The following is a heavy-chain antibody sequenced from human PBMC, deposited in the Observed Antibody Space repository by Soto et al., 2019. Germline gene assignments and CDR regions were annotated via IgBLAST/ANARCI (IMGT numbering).Heavy chain of an antibody. CDR3: ATPPDGATAYYSYGMDV. CDR2: IIPIFGTA. D-gene: IGHD3-10*01. CDR1: GGTFSSYA. Sequence: QVQLVQSGAEVKKPGSSVKVSCKASGGTFSSYAISWVRQAPGQGLEWMGGIIPIFGTADYAQKFQARVTIPAYESTSTASMALSSLRSEDTAVSSCATPPDGATAYYSYGMDVWGQGTTVTVSS. J-gene: IGHJ6*02. V-gene: IGHV1-69*12.